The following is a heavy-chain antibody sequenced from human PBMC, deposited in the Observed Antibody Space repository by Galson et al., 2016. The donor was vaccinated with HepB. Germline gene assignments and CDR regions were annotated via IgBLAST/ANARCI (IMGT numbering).Heavy chain of an antibody. J-gene: IGHJ2*01. CDR2: ISDTGDRA. D-gene: IGHD2-15*01. CDR3: AKEGRQYCSGGTCYANWYFDL. CDR1: GFTFYNYA. V-gene: IGHV3-23*01. Sequence: SLRLSCAASGFTFYNYAMTWVRQAPGKGLEWVSTISDTGDRAYYADSVRGRFTMSRDNSKDTMYLQMNSLTAEDSAVYFCAKEGRQYCSGGTCYANWYFDLWGRGTLVTVSS.